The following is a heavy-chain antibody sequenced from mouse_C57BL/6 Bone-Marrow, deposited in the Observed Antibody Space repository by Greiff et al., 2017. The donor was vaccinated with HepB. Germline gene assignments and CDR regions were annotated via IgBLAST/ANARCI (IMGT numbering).Heavy chain of an antibody. CDR2: ISDGGSYT. CDR1: GFTFSSYA. D-gene: IGHD2-5*01. Sequence: DVMLVESGGGLVKPGGSLKLSCAASGFTFSSYAMSWVRQTPEKRLEWVATISDGGSYTYYPDNVKGRFTISRDNAKNNLYLQMSHLKSEDTAMYYCARDSPPYSSLYYYAMDYWGQGTSVTVSS. V-gene: IGHV5-4*01. CDR3: ARDSPPYSSLYYYAMDY. J-gene: IGHJ4*01.